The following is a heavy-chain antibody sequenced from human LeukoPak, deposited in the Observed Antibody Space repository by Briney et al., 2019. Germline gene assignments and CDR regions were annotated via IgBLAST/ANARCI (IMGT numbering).Heavy chain of an antibody. CDR2: INHSGST. Sequence: SETLSLTCAVYGGSFSGYYWSWIRQPPGKGLEWIGEINHSGSTNYNPSLKSRVTISVDKSKNQFSLKLSSVTAADTAVYYCARASECVTCYSYYYGMDVWGQGTTVTVSS. CDR1: GGSFSGYY. D-gene: IGHD2-15*01. CDR3: ARASECVTCYSYYYGMDV. J-gene: IGHJ6*02. V-gene: IGHV4-34*01.